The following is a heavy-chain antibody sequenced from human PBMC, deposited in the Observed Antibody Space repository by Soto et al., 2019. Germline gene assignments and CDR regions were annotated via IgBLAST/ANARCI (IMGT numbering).Heavy chain of an antibody. Sequence: GASVEVSCKASGGTFSSYAISWVRQAPGQGLEWMGGIIPIFGTANYAQKFQGRVTITADKSTSTAYMELSSLRSEDTAVYYCARESPTRGYFQHWGQGTLVTVSS. CDR3: ARESPTRGYFQH. CDR1: GGTFSSYA. V-gene: IGHV1-69*06. CDR2: IIPIFGTA. J-gene: IGHJ1*01.